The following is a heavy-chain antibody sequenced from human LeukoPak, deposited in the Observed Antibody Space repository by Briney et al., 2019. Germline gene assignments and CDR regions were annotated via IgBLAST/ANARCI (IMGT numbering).Heavy chain of an antibody. J-gene: IGHJ4*02. CDR3: AKVAEEYYDILTGYNYFDY. V-gene: IGHV3-30*18. D-gene: IGHD3-9*01. CDR1: GFTFSSYS. Sequence: GGSLRLSCAASGFTFSSYSMNWVRQAPGKGLEWVAVISYDGSNKYYADSAKGRFTISRDNSKNTLYLQMNSLRAEDTAVYYCAKVAEEYYDILTGYNYFDYWGQGTLVTVSS. CDR2: ISYDGSNK.